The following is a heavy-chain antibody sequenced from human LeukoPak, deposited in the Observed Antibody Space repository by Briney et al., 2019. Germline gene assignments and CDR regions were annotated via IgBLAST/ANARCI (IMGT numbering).Heavy chain of an antibody. CDR3: ARGGVVQYSNFDY. CDR1: GFTVSSNY. V-gene: IGHV3-53*01. Sequence: GGSLSLSCAASGFTVSSNYMSWVRQAPGKGREWVSVIYSGGSTYYADSVKGRFTISRDSSKNTLYLQMNSLRAEDTAVYYCARGGVVQYSNFDYWGQGTLVTVSS. D-gene: IGHD2-15*01. CDR2: IYSGGST. J-gene: IGHJ4*02.